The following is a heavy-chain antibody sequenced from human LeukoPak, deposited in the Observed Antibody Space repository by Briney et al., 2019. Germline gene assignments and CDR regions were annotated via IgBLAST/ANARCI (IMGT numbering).Heavy chain of an antibody. V-gene: IGHV3-66*01. CDR1: GFTVSSNY. Sequence: GGSLRLSCAASGFTVSSNYMSWVRQAPGKGLEWVSVIYSGGSTYYADSVKGRFTISRDNSKNTLYLQMNSLRAEDTAVYYCAREYTDYDILTGYFDYWGQGTLVTVSS. J-gene: IGHJ4*02. D-gene: IGHD3-9*01. CDR2: IYSGGST. CDR3: AREYTDYDILTGYFDY.